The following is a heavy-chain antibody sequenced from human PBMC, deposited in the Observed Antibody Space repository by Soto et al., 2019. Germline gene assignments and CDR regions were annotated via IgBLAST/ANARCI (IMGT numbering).Heavy chain of an antibody. CDR2: LSDSGGSI. V-gene: IGHV3-23*01. D-gene: IGHD3-3*02. CDR1: GFTFSSHA. J-gene: IGHJ4*02. Sequence: PGGSLRLSCTASGFTFSSHAMTWVRQAPGKGLEWVSGLSDSGGSIYYADSVKGRFTISRDNSKNTVFLQMSSLRAEDTAVYYCVSIYCGNTGLEGNRRAQRTPVTGSS. CDR3: VSIYCGNTGLEGNR.